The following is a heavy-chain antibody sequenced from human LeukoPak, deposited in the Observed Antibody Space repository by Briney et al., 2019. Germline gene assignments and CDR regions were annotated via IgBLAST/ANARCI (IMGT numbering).Heavy chain of an antibody. V-gene: IGHV5-51*01. D-gene: IGHD2-15*01. CDR1: GYTFTRYW. CDR3: PNGMGVVVGIRTAFDV. Sequence: PGESLKISCKAAGYTFTRYWIGWVRQVPGKGLEWMGIIYPEDSDTRYSPSFRGQVTISADKSINTAYLQWNTLAPSDTAIYFCPNGMGVVVGIRTAFDVWGQGTLVTVSS. CDR2: IYPEDSDT. J-gene: IGHJ3*01.